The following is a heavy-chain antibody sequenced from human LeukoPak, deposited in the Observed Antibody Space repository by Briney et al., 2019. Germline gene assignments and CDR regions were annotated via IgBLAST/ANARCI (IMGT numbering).Heavy chain of an antibody. CDR2: INPANGIT. CDR3: ARDKRYWGGDCFPNAFDI. Sequence: ASVKVSCKASGYTFTSYAIHWVRQAPGQRLEWMGWINPANGITKYSQKFQGRVTITSDTSASTAHMELRSLRSDDTAVYYCARDKRYWGGDCFPNAFDIWGQGTMVTVSS. CDR1: GYTFTSYA. V-gene: IGHV1-3*01. D-gene: IGHD2-21*01. J-gene: IGHJ3*02.